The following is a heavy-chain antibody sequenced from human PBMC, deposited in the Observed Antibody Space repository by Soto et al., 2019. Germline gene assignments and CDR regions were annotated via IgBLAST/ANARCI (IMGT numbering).Heavy chain of an antibody. D-gene: IGHD2-8*02. Sequence: QVQLVQSGAEVKKPGSSVKVSCKASGGTFSRYTFTWVRQAPGQGLEWMGRIIPIVDIPNYAQKFQGRVTITADKSTRTAYMELSRMTSDDTAVYYCASHFTGVLVLGTSPPGGDNFGWDVWGQGTTVSVS. CDR1: GGTFSRYT. V-gene: IGHV1-69*02. CDR3: ASHFTGVLVLGTSPPGGDNFGWDV. CDR2: IIPIVDIP. J-gene: IGHJ6*02.